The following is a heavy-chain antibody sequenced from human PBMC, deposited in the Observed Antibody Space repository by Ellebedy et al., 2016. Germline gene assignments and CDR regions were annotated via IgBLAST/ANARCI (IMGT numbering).Heavy chain of an antibody. Sequence: GESLKISXAASGFTFSSYGMHWVRQAPGKGLEWVAVIWYDGSNKYYADSVKGRFTISRDNAKNSLYLQMNSLRAEDTAVYYCARDSAYGSGMIHDYWGQGTLVTVSS. V-gene: IGHV3-33*01. D-gene: IGHD3-10*01. CDR2: IWYDGSNK. J-gene: IGHJ4*02. CDR3: ARDSAYGSGMIHDY. CDR1: GFTFSSYG.